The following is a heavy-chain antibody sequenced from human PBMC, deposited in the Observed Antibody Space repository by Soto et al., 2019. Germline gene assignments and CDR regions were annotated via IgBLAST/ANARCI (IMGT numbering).Heavy chain of an antibody. D-gene: IGHD3-22*01. CDR3: ARLITMTLNY. Sequence: QLQLQESGPGLVKPSETLSLTCTVSGGSISSSSYYWGWIRQPPGKGLEWIGSIYYSGSTYYNPSLKSRLTISGHTTKNQFSLKLSSVTAANTAVYYCARLITMTLNYRGQGTLLTVSS. CDR2: IYYSGST. V-gene: IGHV4-39*01. J-gene: IGHJ4*02. CDR1: GGSISSSSYY.